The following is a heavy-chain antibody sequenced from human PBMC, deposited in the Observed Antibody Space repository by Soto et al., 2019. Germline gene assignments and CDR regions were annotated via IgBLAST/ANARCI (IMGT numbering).Heavy chain of an antibody. CDR1: GFTFSSYA. CDR3: AKRGSGSYRPVDY. Sequence: EVQLLESGGGLVQPGGSLRLSCAASGFTFSSYAMSWVRQAPGKGLEWVSAISGSGGSTYYADSVKGRFTISRDKSKNTVYLQMNSLRAEDTAVYDCAKRGSGSYRPVDYWGQGTLVTVAS. J-gene: IGHJ4*02. D-gene: IGHD3-10*01. CDR2: ISGSGGST. V-gene: IGHV3-23*01.